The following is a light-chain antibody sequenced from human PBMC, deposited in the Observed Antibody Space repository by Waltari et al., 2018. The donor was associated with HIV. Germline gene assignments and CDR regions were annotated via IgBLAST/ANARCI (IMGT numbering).Light chain of an antibody. J-gene: IGLJ2*01. CDR1: RSDVGGYNQ. CDR3: SSYADRKKI. CDR2: EVT. V-gene: IGLV2-8*01. Sequence: QSALTQPPSASGSPGQSVTISCTGTRSDVGGYNQVSWYQQHPGKAPKLIIYEVTKRPSGVPHRFSGSKSGNTASLTVSGLQPEDEADYYCSSYADRKKIFGGGTKLSVL.